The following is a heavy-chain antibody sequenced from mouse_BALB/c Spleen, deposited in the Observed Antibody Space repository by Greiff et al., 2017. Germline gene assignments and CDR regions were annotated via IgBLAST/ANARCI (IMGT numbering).Heavy chain of an antibody. V-gene: IGHV5-6-5*01. CDR2: ISSGGST. D-gene: IGHD1-2*01. CDR3: ARRITTATGFAY. Sequence: EVMLVESGGGLVKPGGSLKLSCAASGFTFSSYAMSWVRQTPEKRLEWVASISSGGSTYYPDSVKGRFTISRDNARNILYLQMSSLRSEDTAMYYCARRITTATGFAYWGQGTLVTVSA. CDR1: GFTFSSYA. J-gene: IGHJ3*01.